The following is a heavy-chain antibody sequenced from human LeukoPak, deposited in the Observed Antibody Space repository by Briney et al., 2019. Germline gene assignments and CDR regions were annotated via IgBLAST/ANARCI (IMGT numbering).Heavy chain of an antibody. CDR2: INNDGSRT. Sequence: GGSLRLSCVASEFTFSKYWMHWVRQARGKGLVSVSRINNDGSRTTYADSAKGRFTISRDNAKNTVYLQMNNLRDEDTAVYYCVRETDCTGGSCYLSRWLDPWGQGTLVTVSS. J-gene: IGHJ5*02. CDR3: VRETDCTGGSCYLSRWLDP. D-gene: IGHD2-15*01. CDR1: EFTFSKYW. V-gene: IGHV3-74*01.